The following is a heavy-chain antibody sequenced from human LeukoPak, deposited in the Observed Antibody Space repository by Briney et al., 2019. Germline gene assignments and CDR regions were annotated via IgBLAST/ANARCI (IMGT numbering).Heavy chain of an antibody. D-gene: IGHD6-19*01. CDR2: IYYSGST. V-gene: IGHV4-59*08. CDR3: ARSEWLASVDY. J-gene: IGHJ4*02. Sequence: KPSETLSLTCSVSGGSIGSYYWSWIRQPPGKGLEWIGYIYYSGSTNYKPSLKSRLTISADTSKNQFSLKLNSVTAADTAVYYCARSEWLASVDYWGQGTLVTVSS. CDR1: GGSIGSYY.